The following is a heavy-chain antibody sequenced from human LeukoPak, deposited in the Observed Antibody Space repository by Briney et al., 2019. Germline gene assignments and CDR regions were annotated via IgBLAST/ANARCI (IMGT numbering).Heavy chain of an antibody. D-gene: IGHD3-10*01. CDR3: AREPYGSGDV. CDR2: IYSDGST. CDR1: GFIVSNNY. Sequence: GGSLILSCAASGFIVSNNYMSWVRQAPGKGLEWVSLIYSDGSTYYADSVKGRFTISRDNSKNTLYLQMNSLRAEDTALYYCAREPYGSGDVWGQGTTVTVSS. V-gene: IGHV3-66*01. J-gene: IGHJ6*02.